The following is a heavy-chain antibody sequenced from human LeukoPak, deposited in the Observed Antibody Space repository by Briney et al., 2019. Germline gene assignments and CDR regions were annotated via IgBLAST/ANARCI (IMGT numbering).Heavy chain of an antibody. CDR2: IIPIFGTA. CDR1: GGTFSSYA. V-gene: IGHV1-69*13. J-gene: IGHJ6*02. Sequence: ASVKVSCKASGGTFSSYAISWVRQAPGQGLEWMGGIIPIFGTANYAQKFQGRVTITADESTSTAYMELSSLRPEDTAVYYCARGYYDFWSGYYGALERRYYYYYGMDVWGQGTTVTVSS. D-gene: IGHD3-3*01. CDR3: ARGYYDFWSGYYGALERRYYYYYGMDV.